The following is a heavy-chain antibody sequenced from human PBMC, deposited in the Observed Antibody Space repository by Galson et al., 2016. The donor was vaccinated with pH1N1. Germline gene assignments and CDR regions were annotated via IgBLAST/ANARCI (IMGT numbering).Heavy chain of an antibody. Sequence: WIRQSPGKGLEWIGEIHPGGSTNYNPSLKSRVTLFADTSRNQFSLNLSSLTAADTALYFCARRKPNFDPHVIYFWGQGALVSVSS. J-gene: IGHJ4*02. D-gene: IGHD3-9*01. V-gene: IGHV4-34*01. CDR2: IHPGGST. CDR3: ARRKPNFDPHVIYF.